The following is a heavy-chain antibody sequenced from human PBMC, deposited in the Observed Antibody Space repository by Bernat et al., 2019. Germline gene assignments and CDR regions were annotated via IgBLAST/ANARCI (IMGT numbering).Heavy chain of an antibody. V-gene: IGHV4-59*01. D-gene: IGHD1-26*01. Sequence: QVQLQESGPGLVKPSETLSLTCTVSGGSISSYYWSWIRQPPGKGLEWIGYIYYSGSTNYNPSLKSRVTISVDTSKNQFSLKLSSVTAADTAVYYCARFVWGGSYQPFDYWGQGTLVTVSS. CDR2: IYYSGST. CDR1: GGSISSYY. J-gene: IGHJ4*02. CDR3: ARFVWGGSYQPFDY.